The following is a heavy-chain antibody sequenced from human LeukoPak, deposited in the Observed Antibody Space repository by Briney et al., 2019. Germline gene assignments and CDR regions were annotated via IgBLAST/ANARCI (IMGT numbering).Heavy chain of an antibody. CDR2: IRGDESMT. Sequence: GGSLRLSCAASEFTFSAYWMHWVRQAPGKGLVWVSRIRGDESMTNYADSVKGRFTISRDNAKNTLYLQVNSLRLEDTAIYYCARENLAAAADYWGQGTVVTVSS. V-gene: IGHV3-74*01. J-gene: IGHJ4*02. CDR3: ARENLAAAADY. D-gene: IGHD6-25*01. CDR1: EFTFSAYW.